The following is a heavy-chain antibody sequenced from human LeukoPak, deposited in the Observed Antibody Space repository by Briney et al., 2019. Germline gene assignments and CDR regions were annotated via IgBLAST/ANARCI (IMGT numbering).Heavy chain of an antibody. Sequence: SETLSLTCTVSGVSISSSNSYWGWIRQPPGKGLEWIGSIYYSGNTWYNASLKSQVSISIDTSKNQFSLKLTSVTAADTAVYYCARQTGSGLFILPGGQGTLVTVSS. J-gene: IGHJ4*02. CDR2: IYYSGNT. CDR3: ARQTGSGLFILP. D-gene: IGHD3/OR15-3a*01. CDR1: GVSISSSNSY. V-gene: IGHV4-39*01.